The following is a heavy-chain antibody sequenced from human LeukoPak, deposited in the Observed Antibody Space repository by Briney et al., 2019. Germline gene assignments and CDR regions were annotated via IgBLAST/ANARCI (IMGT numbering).Heavy chain of an antibody. D-gene: IGHD3-22*01. CDR1: GYSISSGYY. V-gene: IGHV4-38-2*02. CDR2: IYHSGST. J-gene: IGHJ4*02. CDR3: ARVGVGYYFDSSGYPLYYFDY. Sequence: SETLSLTCSVSGYSISSGYYWGWIRQPPGKGLEWIGTIYHSGSTYYNPSLKSQVTISVDTSKNQFSLKLSSVTAADTAVYYCARVGVGYYFDSSGYPLYYFDYWGQGTLVTVSS.